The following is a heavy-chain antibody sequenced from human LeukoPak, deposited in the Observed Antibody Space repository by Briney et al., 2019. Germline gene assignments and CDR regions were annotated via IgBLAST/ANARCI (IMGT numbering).Heavy chain of an antibody. J-gene: IGHJ4*02. D-gene: IGHD3-10*01. CDR3: ARVRGGITMVRGAYDY. CDR1: GYTFTGYY. Sequence: ASVKVSCKASGYTFTGYYMHWVRQAPGQGLEWMGWINPNSGGTNYAQKFQGRVTMTRNTSISTAYMELSRLRSDDTAVYYCARVRGGITMVRGAYDYWGQGTLVTVSS. V-gene: IGHV1-2*02. CDR2: INPNSGGT.